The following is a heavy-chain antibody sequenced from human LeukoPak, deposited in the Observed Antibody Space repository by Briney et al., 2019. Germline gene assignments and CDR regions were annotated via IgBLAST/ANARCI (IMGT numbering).Heavy chain of an antibody. J-gene: IGHJ4*02. Sequence: SQTLSLTCTVSGGSISSGGYYWSWIRQHPGKGLEWIGYIYYSGSTYYDPSLKSRVTISVDTSKNQFSLKLSSVTAADTAVYYCARGMTYYYDSSGYYSPFDYWGQGTLVTVSS. V-gene: IGHV4-31*03. D-gene: IGHD3-22*01. CDR2: IYYSGST. CDR3: ARGMTYYYDSSGYYSPFDY. CDR1: GGSISSGGYY.